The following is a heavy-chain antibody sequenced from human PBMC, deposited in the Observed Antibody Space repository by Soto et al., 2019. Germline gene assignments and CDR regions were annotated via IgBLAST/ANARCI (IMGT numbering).Heavy chain of an antibody. CDR2: ISGSGGTT. Sequence: EVQLLESGGGLVQPGGSLRISCLASGFTFSRNAMSWVRQSPGKGLEWVSAISGSGGTTYYADSVKGRFAVSRDNSYNTLYLQMDSLSAEDTAVYYCAKQRAVFGSGSDTFYLDNWGQGTLVTVSS. V-gene: IGHV3-23*01. CDR3: AKQRAVFGSGSDTFYLDN. CDR1: GFTFSRNA. D-gene: IGHD3-10*01. J-gene: IGHJ4*02.